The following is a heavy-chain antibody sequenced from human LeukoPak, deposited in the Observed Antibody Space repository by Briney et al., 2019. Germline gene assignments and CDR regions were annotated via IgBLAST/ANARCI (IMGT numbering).Heavy chain of an antibody. Sequence: GISWNSGSIGYADSVKGRFTISRDNAKNSLYLQMNSLRAEDTALYYCAKDPFDILTGYFDYWGQGTLVTVSS. CDR2: ISWNSGSI. D-gene: IGHD3-9*01. V-gene: IGHV3-9*01. CDR3: AKDPFDILTGYFDY. J-gene: IGHJ4*02.